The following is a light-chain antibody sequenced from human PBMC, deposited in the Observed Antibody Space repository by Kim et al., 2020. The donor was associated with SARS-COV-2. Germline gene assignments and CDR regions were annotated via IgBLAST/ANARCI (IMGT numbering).Light chain of an antibody. J-gene: IGLJ3*02. Sequence: GHKVTISCSGSSSNIGHNYVSWYQLLPGTAPNRLIYVHNKRPSGIPERFSGSKSGTAATLGSTGLQTRDEADCYCGACDSSLSARVFGGGTQLTVL. CDR2: VHN. V-gene: IGLV1-51*01. CDR1: SSNIGHNY. CDR3: GACDSSLSARV.